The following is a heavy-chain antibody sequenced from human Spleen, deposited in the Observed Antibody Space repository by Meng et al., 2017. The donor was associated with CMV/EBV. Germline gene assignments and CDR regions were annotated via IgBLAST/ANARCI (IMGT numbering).Heavy chain of an antibody. V-gene: IGHV4-39*01. J-gene: IGHJ4*02. CDR2: NYFKRGP. CDR1: GCSIGRSRSY. Sequence: CPCSGCSIGRSRSYWGWIRPPPGKGLGLVWTNYFKRGPCRHPSLKDRVTNSVDTSKNQFSLELSSVTAADTAVYYCAKREWERPFDYWGQGTLVTVSS. D-gene: IGHD1-26*01. CDR3: AKREWERPFDY.